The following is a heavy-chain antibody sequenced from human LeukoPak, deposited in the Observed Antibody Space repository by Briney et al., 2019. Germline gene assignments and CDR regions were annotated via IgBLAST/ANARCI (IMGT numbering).Heavy chain of an antibody. CDR1: GGSFSGYY. CDR3: ARPGYCSSTSCYGAEYFQH. J-gene: IGHJ1*01. V-gene: IGHV4-34*01. D-gene: IGHD2-2*01. Sequence: SETLSLTCAVYGGSFSGYYWSWIRQPPGKGLEWIGEINHSGSTNYNPSLKSRVTISVDTSKNQFSLKLSSVTAADTAVYYCARPGYCSSTSCYGAEYFQHWGQGTLVTVSS. CDR2: INHSGST.